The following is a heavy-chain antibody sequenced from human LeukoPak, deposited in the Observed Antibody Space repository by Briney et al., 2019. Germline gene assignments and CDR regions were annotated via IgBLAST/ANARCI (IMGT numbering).Heavy chain of an antibody. CDR2: INHSGST. CDR1: GGSFSGYY. J-gene: IGHJ4*02. D-gene: IGHD3-10*01. CDR3: ARSYYYGSGSYPFDY. Sequence: SETLSLTCAVYGGSFSGYYWSWIRQPPGKGLEWIGEINHSGSTSYNPSLKSRVTISVDTSKNQFSLKLSSVTAADTAVYYCARSYYYGSGSYPFDYWGQGTLVTVSS. V-gene: IGHV4-34*01.